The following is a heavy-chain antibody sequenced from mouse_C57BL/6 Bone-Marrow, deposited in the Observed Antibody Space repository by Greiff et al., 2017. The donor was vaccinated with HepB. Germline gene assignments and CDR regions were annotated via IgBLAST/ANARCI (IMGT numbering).Heavy chain of an antibody. Sequence: VQLQQSGPGLVQPSQSLSITCTVSGFSLTSYGVPWVRQSPGKGLEWLGVIERGGSTDYNAAFMSRLSITKDNSKSQVCFKMNSLQADDTAIYYWAKEGYGSSVDYWGQGTTLTVSS. CDR3: AKEGYGSSVDY. J-gene: IGHJ2*01. V-gene: IGHV2-5*01. CDR1: GFSLTSYG. D-gene: IGHD1-1*01. CDR2: IERGGST.